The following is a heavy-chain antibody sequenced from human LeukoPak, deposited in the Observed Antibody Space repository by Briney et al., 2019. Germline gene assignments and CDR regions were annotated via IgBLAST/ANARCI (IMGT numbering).Heavy chain of an antibody. CDR1: GFTFSSYW. J-gene: IGHJ5*02. CDR2: IKQDGSEK. CDR3: ARARYYYDSSGYPSTNWFDP. V-gene: IGHV3-7*01. Sequence: GGSLRLSCAASGFTFSSYWMSWVRKAPGKGLEWVANIKQDGSEKYYVDSVKGRFTISRDNAKNSLYLQMNSLRAEDTAVYYCARARYYYDSSGYPSTNWFDPWGQGTLVTVSS. D-gene: IGHD3-22*01.